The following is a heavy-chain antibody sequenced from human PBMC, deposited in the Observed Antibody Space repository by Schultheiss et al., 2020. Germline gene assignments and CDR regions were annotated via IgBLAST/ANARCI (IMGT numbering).Heavy chain of an antibody. J-gene: IGHJ3*02. Sequence: SQTLSLTCTVSGGSISSSSYYWGWIRQPPGKGLEWIGRIYTTGSTNHNPSLKSRVTMSVDTSKNQFSLKLSSVTAADTAVYYCARNLPPWELQGRGAFDIWGQGTMVTVSS. CDR1: GGSISSSSYY. V-gene: IGHV4-39*07. CDR3: ARNLPPWELQGRGAFDI. D-gene: IGHD1-26*01. CDR2: IYTTGST.